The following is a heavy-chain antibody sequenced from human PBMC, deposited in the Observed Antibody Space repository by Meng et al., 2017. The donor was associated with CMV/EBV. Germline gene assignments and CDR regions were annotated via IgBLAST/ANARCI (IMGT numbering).Heavy chain of an antibody. V-gene: IGHV2-5*02. CDR1: GFSLSASGVG. CDR2: IYWDDDK. CDR3: ARIAAAGRFDY. J-gene: IGHJ4*02. Sequence: QINLQECGPPLLKPTQTLTLTCAFSGFSLSASGVGVGWIRQPPGKALEWLALIYWDDDKRYSPSLKSRLTITKDTYKNQVVLTMTNMDPVDTATYYCARIAAAGRFDYWGQGTLVTVSS. D-gene: IGHD6-13*01.